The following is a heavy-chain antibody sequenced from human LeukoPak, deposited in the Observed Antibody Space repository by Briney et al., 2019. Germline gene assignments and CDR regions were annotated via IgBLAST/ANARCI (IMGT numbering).Heavy chain of an antibody. D-gene: IGHD1-1*01. CDR2: INHSGST. V-gene: IGHV4-34*01. J-gene: IGHJ4*02. Sequence: SETLSLTCAVHGGSFSGYYWSWIRQPPGKGLEWIGEINHSGSTNYNPSLKSRVTISVDTSKNQFSLKLSSVTAADTAVYYCARVRRAGWKIDYWGQGTLVTVSS. CDR1: GGSFSGYY. CDR3: ARVRRAGWKIDY.